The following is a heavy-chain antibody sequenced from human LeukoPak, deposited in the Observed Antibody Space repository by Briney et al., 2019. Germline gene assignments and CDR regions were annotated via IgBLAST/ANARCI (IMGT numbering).Heavy chain of an antibody. D-gene: IGHD3-22*01. J-gene: IGHJ4*02. CDR2: IYYSGST. CDR3: ARAVSITMIVVVIKEDYFDY. Sequence: SETLSLTCTVSGGSISSSSYYWGWIRQPPGKGLEWIGSIYYSGSTYYNPSLKSRVTISVDTSKNQFSLKLGSVTAADTAVYYCARAVSITMIVVVIKEDYFDYWGQGTLVTVSS. CDR1: GGSISSSSYY. V-gene: IGHV4-39*01.